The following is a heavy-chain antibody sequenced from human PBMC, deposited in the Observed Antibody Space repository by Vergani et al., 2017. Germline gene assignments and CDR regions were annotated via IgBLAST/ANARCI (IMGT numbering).Heavy chain of an antibody. CDR3: ARVGTSSNRDYFDD. Sequence: QVQLVQSGAEVKKPGASVKVSCKASGDTFTDYFMHWVRQAPGQGLEWMGWSNPNSGGTNYAQKFQGRVTMTRDTSISTAYMELSNLRSDDTAVYYCARVGTSSNRDYFDDWGQGTLVTVSS. CDR2: SNPNSGGT. J-gene: IGHJ4*02. CDR1: GDTFTDYF. D-gene: IGHD2-2*01. V-gene: IGHV1-2*02.